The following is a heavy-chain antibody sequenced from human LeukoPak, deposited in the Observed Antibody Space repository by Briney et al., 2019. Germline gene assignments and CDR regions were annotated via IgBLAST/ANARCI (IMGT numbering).Heavy chain of an antibody. Sequence: GGSLRLSCAASGFTVSSNYMSWVRQAPGKGLEWVSAIYSGGSTYYADSVKGRFTISRDNSKNTLYLQMNSLRAEDTAVYYCARDRRRGLFGYWGQGTLVTVSS. J-gene: IGHJ4*02. V-gene: IGHV3-66*01. CDR1: GFTVSSNY. D-gene: IGHD2-21*01. CDR3: ARDRRRGLFGY. CDR2: IYSGGST.